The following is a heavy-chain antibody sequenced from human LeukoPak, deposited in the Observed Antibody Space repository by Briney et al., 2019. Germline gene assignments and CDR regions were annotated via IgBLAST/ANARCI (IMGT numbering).Heavy chain of an antibody. Sequence: ASVKVSCKASGYTFSSYYMHWVRQAPGQGDEWMGIINPSGGGTTYAQKFRGRVTMTRDTSTGTVFMELSSLRSDDTAVYFCARNYYDSAGHFGYWGQGTLVTVSS. CDR2: INPSGGGT. V-gene: IGHV1-46*01. CDR3: ARNYYDSAGHFGY. J-gene: IGHJ4*02. CDR1: GYTFSSYY. D-gene: IGHD3-22*01.